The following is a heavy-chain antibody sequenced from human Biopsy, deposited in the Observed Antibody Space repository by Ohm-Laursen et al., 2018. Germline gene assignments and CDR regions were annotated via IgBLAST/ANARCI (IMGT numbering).Heavy chain of an antibody. CDR3: AKDQGYYYDRSVYYYFDY. J-gene: IGHJ4*02. D-gene: IGHD3-22*01. V-gene: IGHV3-23*01. CDR2: ITSSGDTT. CDR1: GFTFSSYA. Sequence: SLRLSCAAFGFTFSSYAMSWVRQAPGKGLEWVSAITSSGDTTYYSDSVKGRFTISRDSSKNTLHLQMNSLRAEDTAVYYCAKDQGYYYDRSVYYYFDYWGQGTLVTVS.